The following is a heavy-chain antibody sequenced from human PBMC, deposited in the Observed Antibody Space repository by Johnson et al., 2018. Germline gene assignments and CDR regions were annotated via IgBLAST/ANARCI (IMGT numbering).Heavy chain of an antibody. Sequence: VQLQESGGGVVRPGGSLRLACAASGFTFSSYAMSWVRQAPGKGLAWVSAIYSGGSTYYAASVKGRFTISRDNSKNTLYLQMNRLRAEDTAVYYCARGWGLTGVDIWGQGTMVTVSS. J-gene: IGHJ3*02. CDR3: ARGWGLTGVDI. V-gene: IGHV3-23*05. CDR1: GFTFSSYA. CDR2: IYSGGST. D-gene: IGHD1-26*01.